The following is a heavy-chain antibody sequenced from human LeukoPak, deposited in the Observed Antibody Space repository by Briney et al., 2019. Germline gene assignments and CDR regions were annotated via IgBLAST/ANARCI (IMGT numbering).Heavy chain of an antibody. CDR1: GFTFSRYW. D-gene: IGHD3-10*01. CDR3: VRDNYGVDY. J-gene: IGHJ4*02. V-gene: IGHV3-74*01. Sequence: GGSLRLSCAASGFTFSRYWMQWVRQAPGKGLVWVSNIVRDGSRTNYADSVKGRFTTSRDNAKNTLYLQMNSLRAEDTAVYYCVRDNYGVDYWGQGTLVTVSS. CDR2: IVRDGSRT.